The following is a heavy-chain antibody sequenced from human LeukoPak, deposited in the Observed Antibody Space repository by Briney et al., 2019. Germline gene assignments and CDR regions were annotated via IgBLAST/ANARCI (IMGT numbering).Heavy chain of an antibody. D-gene: IGHD1-26*01. V-gene: IGHV3-48*03. Sequence: GGSLRLSCAASGFTFSSYEMNWVRQAPGKGLEWVSYISSSGSTIYYADSVKGRFTISRDNAKNSLYLQVNSLRVEDTDVYYCARDVGASAPDAFDIWGQGTMVTVSS. CDR2: ISSSGSTI. CDR1: GFTFSSYE. J-gene: IGHJ3*02. CDR3: ARDVGASAPDAFDI.